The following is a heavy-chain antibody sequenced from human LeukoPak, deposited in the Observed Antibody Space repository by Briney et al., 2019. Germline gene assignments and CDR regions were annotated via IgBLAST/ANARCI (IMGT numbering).Heavy chain of an antibody. CDR3: ARHKMVRGIGYYYYMDV. Sequence: PSETLSLTCTVSGYSISSGYYWGWIRQPPGKRLEWIGSIYHSGSTYYNPSLKSRVTISVDTSKNQFSLKLSSVTAADTAVYYCARHKMVRGIGYYYYMDVWGKGTTVTISS. CDR1: GYSISSGYY. CDR2: IYHSGST. J-gene: IGHJ6*03. D-gene: IGHD3-10*01. V-gene: IGHV4-38-2*02.